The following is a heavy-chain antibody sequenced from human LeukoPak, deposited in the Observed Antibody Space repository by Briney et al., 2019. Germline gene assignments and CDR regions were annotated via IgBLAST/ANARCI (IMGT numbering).Heavy chain of an antibody. CDR1: GFTFRLYS. V-gene: IGHV3-48*02. J-gene: IGHJ4*02. Sequence: PGGSLRLSCAASGFTFRLYSMNSVRQAPGKGLEWLSYIRSTDGAIAYADSVKGRFTISRDDAKNSLYLQMNSLRDEDTAVYYCARDRDWAFDYWGQGTLITVSS. CDR2: IRSTDGAI. D-gene: IGHD3-9*01. CDR3: ARDRDWAFDY.